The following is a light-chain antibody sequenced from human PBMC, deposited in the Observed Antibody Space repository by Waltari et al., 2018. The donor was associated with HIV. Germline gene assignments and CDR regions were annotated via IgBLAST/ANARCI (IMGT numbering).Light chain of an antibody. CDR3: QSYDSSLSDSRV. Sequence: QSVLTQPPSVSGAPGPRVTISCTGSSSNIGAGYDVHWYQQLPGTAPKLLIYGNSNRPSGVPDRFSCSKSGTSASLAITGLQAEDEADYYCQSYDSSLSDSRVFGGGTKLTVL. CDR1: SSNIGAGYD. V-gene: IGLV1-40*01. J-gene: IGLJ3*02. CDR2: GNS.